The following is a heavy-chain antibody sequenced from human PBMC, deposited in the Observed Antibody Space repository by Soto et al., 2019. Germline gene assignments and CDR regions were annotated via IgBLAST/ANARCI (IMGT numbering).Heavy chain of an antibody. CDR2: IHSDGSST. CDR3: ARGDRGAFDL. D-gene: IGHD1-26*01. CDR1: GFTFSYDW. J-gene: IGHJ3*01. Sequence: EVQLVESGGGLVRPGGSLRLSCAASGFTFSYDWMHWVRQTPRKGLVWVSRIHSDGSSTTYADFVKGRFIISRDNARNTVDLQMNSVRVEDTAVYYCARGDRGAFDLWGQGTVVTVSS. V-gene: IGHV3-74*01.